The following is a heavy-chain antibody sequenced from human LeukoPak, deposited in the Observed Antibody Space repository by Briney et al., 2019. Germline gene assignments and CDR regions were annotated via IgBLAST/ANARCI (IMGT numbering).Heavy chain of an antibody. J-gene: IGHJ4*02. CDR2: IYYSGST. D-gene: IGHD3-10*01. Sequence: SETLSLTCTVSGGSISSGDYYWSWIRQPPGRGLEWIVYIYYSGSTYYNPSLKSRVTISVDTSKNQFSLKLSSVTAADTAVYYCARDLGGYYGSGSYHYWGQGTLVTVSS. CDR1: GGSISSGDYY. V-gene: IGHV4-30-4*01. CDR3: ARDLGGYYGSGSYHY.